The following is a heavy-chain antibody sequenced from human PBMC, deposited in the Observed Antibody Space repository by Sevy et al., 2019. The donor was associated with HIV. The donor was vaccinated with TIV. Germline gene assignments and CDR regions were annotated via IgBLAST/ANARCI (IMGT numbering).Heavy chain of an antibody. Sequence: ASVKVSCKASGYTFTGYYMHWVRQAPGQGLEWMGWINPNSGGTNYAQRFQGRVTMTRDTSISTAYMELSRLRSDDTAVYYCARENIVGATYDAFDIWGQGIMVTVSS. J-gene: IGHJ3*02. V-gene: IGHV1-2*02. CDR3: ARENIVGATYDAFDI. D-gene: IGHD1-26*01. CDR2: INPNSGGT. CDR1: GYTFTGYY.